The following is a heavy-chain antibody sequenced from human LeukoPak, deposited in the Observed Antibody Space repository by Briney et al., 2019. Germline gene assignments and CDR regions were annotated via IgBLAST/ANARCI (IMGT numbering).Heavy chain of an antibody. CDR1: GFTFNNYG. CDR3: ARGQEYYYDSSAYSKFDY. V-gene: IGHV3-33*01. D-gene: IGHD3-22*01. J-gene: IGHJ4*02. CDR2: IWYDGSNK. Sequence: GGSLRLSCAASGFTFNNYGMDWVRQAPGKGLEWVAAIWYDGSNKYYADSVKGRFTISRDNSKNMLYLQMNSLRAEDTALYYCARGQEYYYDSSAYSKFDYWGQGTLVTVSS.